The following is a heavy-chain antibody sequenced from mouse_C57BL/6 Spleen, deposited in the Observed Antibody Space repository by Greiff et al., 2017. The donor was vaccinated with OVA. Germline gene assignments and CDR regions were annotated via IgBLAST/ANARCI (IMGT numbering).Heavy chain of an antibody. Sequence: EVQLQESGGGLVKPGGSLKLSCAASGFTFSDYGMHWVRQAPEKGLEWVAYISSGSSTIYYADTVKGRFTISRDNAKNTLFLQMTSLRSEDTAMYYCAREGPGFAYWGQGTLVTVSA. CDR2: ISSGSSTI. V-gene: IGHV5-17*01. D-gene: IGHD3-3*01. CDR3: AREGPGFAY. CDR1: GFTFSDYG. J-gene: IGHJ3*01.